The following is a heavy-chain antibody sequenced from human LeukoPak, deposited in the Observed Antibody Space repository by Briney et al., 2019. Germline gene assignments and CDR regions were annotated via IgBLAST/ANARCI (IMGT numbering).Heavy chain of an antibody. V-gene: IGHV5-51*01. J-gene: IGHJ4*02. CDR3: ARRAYCTSNSCYTGWYFDY. CDR1: GYSFGTYW. Sequence: GESLKISCKAFGYSFGTYWIGWVRQMPGKGLEWMGIIYPGDSDSTYSPSFEGQVTISVDKSINTAYLQWSSLKTSDSATYYCARRAYCTSNSCYTGWYFDYWGQGTLVTASS. D-gene: IGHD2-2*02. CDR2: IYPGDSDS.